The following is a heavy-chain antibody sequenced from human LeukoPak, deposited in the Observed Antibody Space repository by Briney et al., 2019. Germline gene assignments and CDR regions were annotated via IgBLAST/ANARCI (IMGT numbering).Heavy chain of an antibody. V-gene: IGHV3-48*03. CDR1: GFNVNSFE. J-gene: IGHJ4*02. D-gene: IGHD1-26*01. Sequence: GGSLRLSCAASGFNVNSFEMTWVRQAPGLGLEFLSYISDSGGVIKYADSVKGRFIISRDSAENALYLQMNNLGADDTAVYFCAGGPQYTGSFPYWGQGTLVAVSS. CDR2: ISDSGGVI. CDR3: AGGPQYTGSFPY.